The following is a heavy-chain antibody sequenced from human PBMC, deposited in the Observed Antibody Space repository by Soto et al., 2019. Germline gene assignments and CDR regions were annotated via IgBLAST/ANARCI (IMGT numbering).Heavy chain of an antibody. D-gene: IGHD6-19*01. J-gene: IGHJ4*02. CDR1: GCSISSGEYY. Sequence: SENLSLTCTVSGCSISSGEYYWNWIGQSPGKGLEWIGYIYYSGSTYHNPSLESRVTISRDTSKNQFSLKLNSVTAADTAVYYCARGIGYSSGWYAYWGQGTLVSVS. V-gene: IGHV4-30-4*01. CDR2: IYYSGST. CDR3: ARGIGYSSGWYAY.